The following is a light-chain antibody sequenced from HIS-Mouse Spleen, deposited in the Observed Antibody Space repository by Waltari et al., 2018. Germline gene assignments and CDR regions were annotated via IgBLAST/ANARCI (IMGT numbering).Light chain of an antibody. J-gene: IGLJ2*01. CDR2: EGS. V-gene: IGLV2-23*01. CDR1: SSDVGSYHL. CDR3: CSYAGSSTLV. Sequence: QSALTQPASVSGSPGPSITISCTGTSSDVGSYHLVSWYQQHPGKAPNLMIYEGSKRPSGVSNRFSGSKSGNTASLTISGLQAEDEADYYCCSYAGSSTLVFGGGTKLTVL.